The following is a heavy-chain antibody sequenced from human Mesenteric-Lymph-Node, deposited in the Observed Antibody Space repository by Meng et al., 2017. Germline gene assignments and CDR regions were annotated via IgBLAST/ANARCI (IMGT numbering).Heavy chain of an antibody. Sequence: GESLKISCAASGFTFSSYEMNWVRQAPGKGLEWVSYISSSGSTIYYADSVKGRFTISRDNSKNTLYLQMNSLRAEDTAVYYCAREVSGGYSKVDYYDSRGLGDYWGQGTLVTVSS. D-gene: IGHD3-22*01. CDR1: GFTFSSYE. V-gene: IGHV3-48*03. CDR2: ISSSGSTI. CDR3: AREVSGGYSKVDYYDSRGLGDY. J-gene: IGHJ4*02.